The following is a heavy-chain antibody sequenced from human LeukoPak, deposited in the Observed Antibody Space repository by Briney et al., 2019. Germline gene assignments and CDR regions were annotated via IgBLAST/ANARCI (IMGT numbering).Heavy chain of an antibody. Sequence: ASVKVSCKASGYTFTSYYMHWVRQAPGQGLEWMGLINPSGGSTSYAQKFQGRVTMTRDTSTSTVYMELSSLRSEDTAVYYCARDSFIVVVPAVTYGMDVWGQGTTVTVSS. CDR2: INPSGGST. V-gene: IGHV1-46*01. J-gene: IGHJ6*02. CDR1: GYTFTSYY. D-gene: IGHD2-2*01. CDR3: ARDSFIVVVPAVTYGMDV.